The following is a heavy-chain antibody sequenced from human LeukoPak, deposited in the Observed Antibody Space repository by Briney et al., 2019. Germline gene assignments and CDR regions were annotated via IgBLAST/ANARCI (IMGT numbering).Heavy chain of an antibody. Sequence: SETLSLTCTVSGGSISSYYWSWTRQPPGKGLEWIGYIYYSGSTNYNPSLKSRVTISVDTSKNQFSLKLSSVTAADTAVYYCARDSLPLDAFDIWGQGTMVTVSS. CDR1: GGSISSYY. V-gene: IGHV4-59*01. J-gene: IGHJ3*02. CDR2: IYYSGST. CDR3: ARDSLPLDAFDI.